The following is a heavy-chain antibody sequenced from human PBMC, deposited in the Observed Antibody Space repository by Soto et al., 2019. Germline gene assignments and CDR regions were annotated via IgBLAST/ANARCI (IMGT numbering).Heavy chain of an antibody. D-gene: IGHD2-21*02. V-gene: IGHV1-46*01. Sequence: QVQLMQSGAEVKKPGASVKVSCKASGDTFTEYYIHWVRQAPGQGLEWMGTVNPSGGHTTYAQHFLVRVTVTWELSSXTLYMELTILTSEDTAVYYCARGGHVVVVTAALDYWGQGTLVTVSS. J-gene: IGHJ4*02. CDR3: ARGGHVVVVTAALDY. CDR1: GDTFTEYY. CDR2: VNPSGGHT.